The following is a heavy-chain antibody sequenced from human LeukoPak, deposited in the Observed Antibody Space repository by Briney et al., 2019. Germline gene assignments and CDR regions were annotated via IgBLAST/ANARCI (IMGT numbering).Heavy chain of an antibody. CDR1: GVTFSSYA. CDR2: ISYDGSNK. V-gene: IGHV3-30*04. CDR3: ARDLQAAAGTSGFDY. Sequence: PGGSLRLSCAASGVTFSSYAMHWVRQAPGKGLEWVAVISYDGSNKYYADSVKGRFTISRDNSKNTLYLQMNSLRAEDTAVYYCARDLQAAAGTSGFDYWGQGTLVTVSS. D-gene: IGHD6-13*01. J-gene: IGHJ4*02.